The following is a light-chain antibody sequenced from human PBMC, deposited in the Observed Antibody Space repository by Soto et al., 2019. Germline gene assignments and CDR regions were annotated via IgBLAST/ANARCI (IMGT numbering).Light chain of an antibody. Sequence: DIQMTQSPSTLSASVGDRVTITCRASQSISSWLAWYQQKPGKAPKLLIYDASSLESGVPSRFSGSGSGTEFTLTISSLQPGDFATYYCQQYNSYSVTFGGGTKVDIK. CDR1: QSISSW. CDR2: DAS. J-gene: IGKJ4*01. CDR3: QQYNSYSVT. V-gene: IGKV1-5*01.